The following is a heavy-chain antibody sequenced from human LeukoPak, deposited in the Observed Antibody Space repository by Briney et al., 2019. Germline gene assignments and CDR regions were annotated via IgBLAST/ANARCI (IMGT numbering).Heavy chain of an antibody. CDR1: GGTFSSYA. V-gene: IGHV1-69*05. D-gene: IGHD1-26*01. Sequence: GAPVKVSCKASGGTFSSYAISWVRQAPGQGLEWMGGIIPIFGTANYAQKFQGRVTMTRDTSTSTVYMELSSLRSEDTAVYYCARDGQWELEGNAFDIWGQGTMVTVSS. CDR3: ARDGQWELEGNAFDI. CDR2: IIPIFGTA. J-gene: IGHJ3*02.